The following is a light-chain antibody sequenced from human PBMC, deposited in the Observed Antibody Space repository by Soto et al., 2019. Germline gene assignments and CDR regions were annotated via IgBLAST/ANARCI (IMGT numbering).Light chain of an antibody. V-gene: IGKV1-5*01. J-gene: IGKJ2*01. CDR2: DAS. Sequence: DIQMTQSPSTLSASVGDRVTITCRASQSISSWLAWYQQKPGKAPKLLIYDASSLESGVPSRFSGSGSGTEFTLTISSLQPDDFANYYCQQYNRYSTFGQGTKLEIK. CDR1: QSISSW. CDR3: QQYNRYST.